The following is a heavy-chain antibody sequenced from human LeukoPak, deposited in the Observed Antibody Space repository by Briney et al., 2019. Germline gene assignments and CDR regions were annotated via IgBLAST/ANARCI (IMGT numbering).Heavy chain of an antibody. V-gene: IGHV4-31*03. D-gene: IGHD5-12*01. J-gene: IGHJ4*02. CDR1: GGSISSGGYY. CDR3: ARFHIYSGYDFVANYFDY. CDR2: IYYSGST. Sequence: SETLSLTCTVSGGSISSGGYYWSWIRQHPGKGLEWMGYIYYSGSTYYNPSLKSRVTISVDTSKNQFSLKLSSVTAADTAVYYCARFHIYSGYDFVANYFDYWGQGTLVTVSS.